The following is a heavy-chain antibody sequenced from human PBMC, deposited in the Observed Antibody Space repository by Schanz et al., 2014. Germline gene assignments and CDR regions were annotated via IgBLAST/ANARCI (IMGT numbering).Heavy chain of an antibody. CDR2: IWYDGSNK. J-gene: IGHJ4*02. CDR3: ARDRRNADLDY. Sequence: QVQLVESGGGVVQSGGSLRLSCAASGFTFSNYGMHWVRQAPGKGLEWVAVIWYDGSNKYYADSVKGRFTISRDNAKNSLYLEMNSLRAEDTALYYCARDRRNADLDYWGQGTLVNVSS. V-gene: IGHV3-33*01. CDR1: GFTFSNYG. D-gene: IGHD1-1*01.